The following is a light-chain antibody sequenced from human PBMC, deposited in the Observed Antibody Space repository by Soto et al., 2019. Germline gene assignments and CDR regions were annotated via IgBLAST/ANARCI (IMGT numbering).Light chain of an antibody. CDR3: QSFDSSLSGAV. CDR1: TSNIGAGYD. Sequence: QSVLTQSPSVSGAPGHRVTISCTGSTSNIGAGYDVYWYQQLPGTAPKLLMYGNSNRPSGVPERFSGSKSGTSASLAITGLQAEDEGDYYWQSFDSSLSGAVFGGGTKLTVL. V-gene: IGLV1-40*01. J-gene: IGLJ2*01. CDR2: GNS.